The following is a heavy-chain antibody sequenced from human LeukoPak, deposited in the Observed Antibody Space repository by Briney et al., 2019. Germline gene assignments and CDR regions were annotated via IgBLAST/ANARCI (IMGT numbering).Heavy chain of an antibody. V-gene: IGHV3-15*01. CDR3: TTLGPGYCSSTSCSTFDY. J-gene: IGHJ4*02. Sequence: GESLRLSCAASGFTFSKAWMSWVRQAPGKGLEWVGHIKSKTDGGTTDYAAPVKGRFTISGDDSKNTLYLQMNSLKIEDTAVYYCTTLGPGYCSSTSCSTFDYWGQGTLVTVSS. CDR1: GFTFSKAW. D-gene: IGHD2-2*01. CDR2: IKSKTDGGTT.